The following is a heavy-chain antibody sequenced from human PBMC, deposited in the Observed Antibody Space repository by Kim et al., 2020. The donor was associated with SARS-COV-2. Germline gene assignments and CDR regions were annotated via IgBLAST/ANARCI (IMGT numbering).Heavy chain of an antibody. J-gene: IGHJ4*02. Sequence: SETLSLTCTVSGGSISSSSYYWGWIRQPPGKGLEWIGSIYYSGSTYYNPSLKSRVTISVDTSKNQFSLKLSSVTAADTAVYYCARLPQNLWFGELLSGFDYWGQGTLVTVSS. D-gene: IGHD3-10*01. CDR2: IYYSGST. V-gene: IGHV4-39*01. CDR1: GGSISSSSYY. CDR3: ARLPQNLWFGELLSGFDY.